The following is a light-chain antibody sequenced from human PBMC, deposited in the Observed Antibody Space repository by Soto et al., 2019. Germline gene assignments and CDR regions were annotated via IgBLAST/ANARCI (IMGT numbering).Light chain of an antibody. V-gene: IGKV3-20*01. J-gene: IGKJ4*01. Sequence: SPGTPSHPDGERATLTCRSTHRGSNNYLVWYQQKPGQAPRLLIYGASNRATGIPDRFSGSGSGTDFTLTISRLEPEDFAVYYCQQYGSSVTFGGGTKVDIK. CDR2: GAS. CDR3: QQYGSSVT. CDR1: HRGSNNY.